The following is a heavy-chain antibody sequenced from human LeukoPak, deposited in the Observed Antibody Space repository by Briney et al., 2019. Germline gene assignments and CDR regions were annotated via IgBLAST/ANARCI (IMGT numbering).Heavy chain of an antibody. CDR1: GFIFSSYN. CDR3: AREIWAKAFDI. Sequence: GGSLRLSCAASGFIFSSYNMNWVRQAPGKGLEWVSSISNGGGYIYYEDSVKGRFTISRDNAKNSLYLQMNSLRAEDTAVYYCAREIWAKAFDIWGQGTMVTVSS. J-gene: IGHJ3*02. CDR2: ISNGGGYI. D-gene: IGHD7-27*01. V-gene: IGHV3-21*01.